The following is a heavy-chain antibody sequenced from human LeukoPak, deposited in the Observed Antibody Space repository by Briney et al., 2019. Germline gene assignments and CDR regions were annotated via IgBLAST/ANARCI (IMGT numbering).Heavy chain of an antibody. CDR3: ARDTSGWLYFDY. J-gene: IGHJ4*02. CDR2: IYYSGST. CDR1: GGSISSSSTYY. V-gene: IGHV4-39*02. D-gene: IGHD6-19*01. Sequence: PSETLSLTCTVSGGSISSSSTYYWGWIRQPPGKGLEWIGSIYYSGSTYYNPSLKSRVTISVDTSKYQFSLKLGSVTAADTAVYYCARDTSGWLYFDYWGQGTLVTVSS.